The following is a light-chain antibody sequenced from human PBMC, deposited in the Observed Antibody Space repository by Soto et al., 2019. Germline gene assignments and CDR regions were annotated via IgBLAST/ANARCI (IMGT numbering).Light chain of an antibody. Sequence: EIVLTQSPGTLSLSPGERATLSCRASQTISSSYLAWYQQKLGQAPRLLIYGTSSRATGIPDRFSGSGSGTDFTLTISRLEPEDFVVYYCQQYGSSQGITFGQGTRLEIK. J-gene: IGKJ5*01. CDR3: QQYGSSQGIT. CDR2: GTS. V-gene: IGKV3-20*01. CDR1: QTISSSY.